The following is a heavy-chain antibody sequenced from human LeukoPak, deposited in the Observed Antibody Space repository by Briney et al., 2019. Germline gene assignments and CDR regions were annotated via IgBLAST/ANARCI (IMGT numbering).Heavy chain of an antibody. V-gene: IGHV4-31*03. CDR2: TYYGGST. CDR3: ARSGPHGGWYYFDY. CDR1: GGSISSGGYY. J-gene: IGHJ4*02. Sequence: PSETLSLTCTVSGGSISSGGYYWSWIRHHPGKGLEWIGYTYYGGSTYYTPTLESRVSISIDTSAYQFSLKLSSVTAADTAVYYCARSGPHGGWYYFDYWGQGTLVTVSS. D-gene: IGHD6-19*01.